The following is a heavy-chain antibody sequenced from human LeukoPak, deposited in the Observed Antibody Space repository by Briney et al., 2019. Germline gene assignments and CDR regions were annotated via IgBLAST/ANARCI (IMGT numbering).Heavy chain of an antibody. V-gene: IGHV3-7*01. CDR2: IKQDGSEK. D-gene: IGHD3-3*01. Sequence: GGSLRLSCAASGFTFSSYWMSWVRQAPGKGLEWVANIKQDGSEKYYVDSVKGRFTISRDNAKNSLYLQMNSLRAEDTAVYYRAKTLKDRYYDFWSGYYHYYYYMDVWGKGTTVTVSS. J-gene: IGHJ6*03. CDR1: GFTFSSYW. CDR3: AKTLKDRYYDFWSGYYHYYYYMDV.